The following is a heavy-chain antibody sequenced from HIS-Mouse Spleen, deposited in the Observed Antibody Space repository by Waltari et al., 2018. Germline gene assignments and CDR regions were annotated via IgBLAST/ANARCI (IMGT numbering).Heavy chain of an antibody. CDR2: IYYSGSN. CDR1: GGSISSSSYY. J-gene: IGHJ3*02. V-gene: IGHV4-39*07. Sequence: QLQLQESGPGLVKPSETMSLTFTVSGGSISSSSYYWGWIRPPPGEGLDGIGSIYYSGSNYDNPSLNSRVTISVDTSKNQFSLKLSSVTAAYTAVYYCARGYSSGWYHAFDIWGQGTMVTVSS. CDR3: ARGYSSGWYHAFDI. D-gene: IGHD6-19*01.